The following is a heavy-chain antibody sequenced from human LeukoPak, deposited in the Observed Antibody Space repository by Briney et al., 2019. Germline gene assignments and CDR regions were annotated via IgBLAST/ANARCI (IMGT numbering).Heavy chain of an antibody. Sequence: ASVKVSCKASGYTITSYGISWVRQAPGQGLEWMGWISAYNGNTNYAQKLQGRVTMTTDTSTSTAYMELSSLRSEDTAVYYCARVGKRYYDFWSGYPYYYYGMDVWGQGTTVTVSS. CDR2: ISAYNGNT. D-gene: IGHD3-3*01. J-gene: IGHJ6*02. CDR3: ARVGKRYYDFWSGYPYYYYGMDV. V-gene: IGHV1-18*01. CDR1: GYTITSYG.